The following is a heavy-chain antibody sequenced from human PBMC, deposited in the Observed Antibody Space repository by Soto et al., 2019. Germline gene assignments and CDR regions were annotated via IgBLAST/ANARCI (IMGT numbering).Heavy chain of an antibody. V-gene: IGHV4-4*02. Sequence: PSETLSLTCAVYGGSISSNKWWSWVRQPPGKRLEWIGEIYHSGSTNYNPSLKSQVTIPLDKSKNQLSLKLASVTAADWAVYYCARADHMVVVPTSLAAMDVWGQGTTVTVS. D-gene: IGHD2-2*01. CDR3: ARADHMVVVPTSLAAMDV. J-gene: IGHJ6*02. CDR1: GGSISSNKW. CDR2: IYHSGST.